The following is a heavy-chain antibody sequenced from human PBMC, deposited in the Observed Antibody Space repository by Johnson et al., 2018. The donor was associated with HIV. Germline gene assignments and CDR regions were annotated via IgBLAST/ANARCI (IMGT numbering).Heavy chain of an antibody. CDR1: GFTFSSYA. CDR3: ARDTWEAFDI. J-gene: IGHJ3*02. D-gene: IGHD1-26*01. CDR2: ISGSGGST. V-gene: IGHV3-23*04. Sequence: VQLVESGGGLVQPGGSLRLSCAASGFTFSSYAMSWVRQAPGKGLEWVSAISGSGGSTYYADSVKGRLTISRDNSKNTLYLPMNRLRAEDTAVYYCARDTWEAFDIWGQEAMVTVSS.